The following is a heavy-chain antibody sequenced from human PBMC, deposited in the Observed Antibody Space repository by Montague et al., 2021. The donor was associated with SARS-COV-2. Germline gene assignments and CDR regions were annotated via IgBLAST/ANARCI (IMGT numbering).Heavy chain of an antibody. D-gene: IGHD6-19*01. V-gene: IGHV4-39*01. J-gene: IGHJ4*02. Sequence: SETLSLTCTVSGGSISSSSYHWAWIRQPPGKGLEWIGSTYYRGSTYYNPSLKSRVFISVDTSKNQLSLTLTSVTAADTAVYYCATQEDPSGWIPGPFDFWGQGTLLSVSS. CDR3: ATQEDPSGWIPGPFDF. CDR2: TYYRGST. CDR1: GGSISSSSYH.